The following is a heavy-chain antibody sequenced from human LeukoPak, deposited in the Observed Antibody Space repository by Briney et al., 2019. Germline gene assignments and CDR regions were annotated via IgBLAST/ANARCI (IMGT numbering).Heavy chain of an antibody. D-gene: IGHD3-10*01. V-gene: IGHV1-8*01. CDR1: GYTFTSYD. CDR2: MNPNSGNT. CDR3: ARDGASGWFGELLGGWFDP. Sequence: ASVKVSCKASGYTFTSYDINWVRQATGQGLEWMGWMNPNSGNTGYAQKFQGRVTMTRNTSISTAYMELSSLRSEDTAVYYCARDGASGWFGELLGGWFDPWGQGTLVNVSS. J-gene: IGHJ5*02.